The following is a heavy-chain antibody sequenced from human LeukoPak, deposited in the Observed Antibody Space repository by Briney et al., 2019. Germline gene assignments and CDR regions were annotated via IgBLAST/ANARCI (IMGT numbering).Heavy chain of an antibody. CDR3: ARADSSNGPLDY. CDR1: GFTFSSYE. CDR2: ISSSGSTI. J-gene: IGHJ4*02. V-gene: IGHV3-48*03. D-gene: IGHD2-8*01. Sequence: PGGSLRLSCAASGFTFSSYEMNWVRQAPGKGLEWVSYISSSGSTIYYADSVKGRFTISRDNAKNSLYLQMNSLRAEDTAVYYCARADSSNGPLDYWGQGTLVTVSS.